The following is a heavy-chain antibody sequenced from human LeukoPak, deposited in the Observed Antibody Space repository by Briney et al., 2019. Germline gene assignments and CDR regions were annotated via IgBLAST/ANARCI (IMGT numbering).Heavy chain of an antibody. Sequence: PGGSLRLSCAASGFTFSSYGMHWVRQAPSKGLEWVAVIWYDGSNKYYADSVKGRFTISRDNSKNTLYLQMNSLRAEDTAVYYCARGGTYYDFWSGYSYYYGMDVWGQGTTVTVSS. J-gene: IGHJ6*02. CDR3: ARGGTYYDFWSGYSYYYGMDV. V-gene: IGHV3-33*01. CDR2: IWYDGSNK. CDR1: GFTFSSYG. D-gene: IGHD3-3*01.